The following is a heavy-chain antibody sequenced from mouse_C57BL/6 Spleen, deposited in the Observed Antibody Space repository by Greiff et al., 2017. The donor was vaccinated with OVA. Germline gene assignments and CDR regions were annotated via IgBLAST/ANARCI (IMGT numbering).Heavy chain of an antibody. V-gene: IGHV1-53*01. CDR3: ARKAFTRWYFDV. CDR2: INPSNGGT. J-gene: IGHJ1*03. D-gene: IGHD2-12*01. CDR1: GYTFTSYW. Sequence: QVQLQQPGPELVKPGASVKLSCKASGYTFTSYWMHWVKQRPGQGLEWIGNINPSNGGTNYNEKFKSKATLTVDKSSSTAYMQLSSLTSEDSAVYYCARKAFTRWYFDVWGTGTTVTVSS.